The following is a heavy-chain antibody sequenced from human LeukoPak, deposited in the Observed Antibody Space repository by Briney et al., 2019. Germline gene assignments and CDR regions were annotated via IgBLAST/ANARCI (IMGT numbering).Heavy chain of an antibody. CDR2: ISGTGGTA. CDR3: AKNGDRGAYCSGGSCYPYYYYNMDV. D-gene: IGHD2-15*01. V-gene: IGHV3-23*01. CDR1: GFTFSSYG. Sequence: GGSLRLSCAASGFTFSSYGMSWVRQAPGKGLEWVSAISGTGGTAYYADSVKGRFTISRDNSKNTLYLQMNSLRAEDTAIYYCAKNGDRGAYCSGGSCYPYYYYNMDVWGKGTTVTISS. J-gene: IGHJ6*03.